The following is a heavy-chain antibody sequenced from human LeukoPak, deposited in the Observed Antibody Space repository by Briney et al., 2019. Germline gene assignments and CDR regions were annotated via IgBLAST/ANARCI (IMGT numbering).Heavy chain of an antibody. CDR2: MYYSVGT. V-gene: IGHV4-39*01. CDR3: ATQVGQRSGAVAADY. CDR1: GVSISSSGYY. D-gene: IGHD6-19*01. J-gene: IGHJ4*02. Sequence: PSETLSLTCTVSGVSISSSGYYWGWIRQPPGTGLEWIGTMYYSVGTYYNSSLKSRVTISVDTSKNQFSLKLSSVTAVDTAVYYCATQVGQRSGAVAADYWGQGTLVTVSS.